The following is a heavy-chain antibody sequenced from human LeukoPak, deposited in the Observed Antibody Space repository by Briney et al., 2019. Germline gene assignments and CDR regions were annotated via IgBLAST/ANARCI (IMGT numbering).Heavy chain of an antibody. Sequence: GGSLRLSCTASGFTFSTYAMTWLRQPPGKGLEWVSTITDSAAATYYGESVKGRFTISRDNSKNTLYLQMNSLRGDDTAVYFCAKVYGNWYFDYWGQGTLVTVSS. CDR3: AKVYGNWYFDY. CDR1: GFTFSTYA. D-gene: IGHD1-1*01. V-gene: IGHV3-23*01. J-gene: IGHJ4*02. CDR2: ITDSAAAT.